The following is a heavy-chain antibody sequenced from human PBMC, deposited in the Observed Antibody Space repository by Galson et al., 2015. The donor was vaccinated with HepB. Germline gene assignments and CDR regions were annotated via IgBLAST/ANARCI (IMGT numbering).Heavy chain of an antibody. CDR1: GGTFSSYA. J-gene: IGHJ6*03. CDR3: ARGSVVPAAIKNYYYYYYMDV. CDR2: IIPIFGTA. D-gene: IGHD2-2*02. V-gene: IGHV1-69*13. Sequence: SVKVSCKASGGTFSSYAISWVRQAPGQGLEWMGGIIPIFGTANYAQKFQGRVTITADGSTSTAYMELSSLRSEDTAVYYCARGSVVPAAIKNYYYYYYMDVWGKGTTVTVSS.